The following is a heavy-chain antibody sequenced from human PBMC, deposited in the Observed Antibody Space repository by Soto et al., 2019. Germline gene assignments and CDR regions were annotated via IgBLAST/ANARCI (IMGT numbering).Heavy chain of an antibody. CDR1: GFTFSSYS. J-gene: IGHJ5*02. Sequence: GGSLRLSCAASGFTFSSYSMNWVRQAPGKGLEWVSYISSSSSTIYYADSVKGRFTISRDNVKNSLYLQMNSLRAEDTAVYYFARDAENDFVVVPAWFDPWGQRTLVTVSS. V-gene: IGHV3-48*01. D-gene: IGHD2-2*01. CDR2: ISSSSSTI. CDR3: ARDAENDFVVVPAWFDP.